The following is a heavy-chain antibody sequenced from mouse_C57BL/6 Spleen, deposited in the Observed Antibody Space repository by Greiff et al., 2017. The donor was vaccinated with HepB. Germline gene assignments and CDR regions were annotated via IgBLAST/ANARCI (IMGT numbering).Heavy chain of an antibody. V-gene: IGHV1-81*01. CDR2: LYPRSGNT. D-gene: IGHD1-1*01. CDR3: ARGGFTTVVARDYAMDY. J-gene: IGHJ4*01. Sequence: QVQLQQSGAELARPGASVKLSCKASGYTFTSYGISWVKQRTGQGLEWIGELYPRSGNTYYNEKFKGKATLTADKSSSTAYMELRSLTSEDSAVYFCARGGFTTVVARDYAMDYWGQGTSVTVSS. CDR1: GYTFTSYG.